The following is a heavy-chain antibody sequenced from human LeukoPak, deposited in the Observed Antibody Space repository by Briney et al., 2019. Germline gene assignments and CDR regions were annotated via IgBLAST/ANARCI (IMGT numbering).Heavy chain of an antibody. D-gene: IGHD6-19*01. V-gene: IGHV4-38-2*02. Sequence: SETLSLTCTVSGYSISSGYFWDWIRQPPGKGLEWIGTIYQSGSTFYNPSVKSRVTISKDTSKNQFSLKLSSVTAADTAVYYCATGYSNGWTSDFDYWGQGILVTVSS. CDR3: ATGYSNGWTSDFDY. CDR1: GYSISSGYF. J-gene: IGHJ4*02. CDR2: IYQSGST.